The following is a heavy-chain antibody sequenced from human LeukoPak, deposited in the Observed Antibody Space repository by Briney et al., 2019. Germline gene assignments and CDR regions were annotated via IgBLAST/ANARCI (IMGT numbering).Heavy chain of an antibody. Sequence: PGGSLRLSCAASGFTFSSYAMSWVRQAPGKGLEWVSAISGSGGSTYYADSVKGRFTIPRDNSKNTLYLQMNSLRAEDTAVYYCAKRDRSRFCSSTSCQHDAFDIWGQGTMVTVSS. J-gene: IGHJ3*02. V-gene: IGHV3-23*01. D-gene: IGHD2-2*01. CDR2: ISGSGGST. CDR1: GFTFSSYA. CDR3: AKRDRSRFCSSTSCQHDAFDI.